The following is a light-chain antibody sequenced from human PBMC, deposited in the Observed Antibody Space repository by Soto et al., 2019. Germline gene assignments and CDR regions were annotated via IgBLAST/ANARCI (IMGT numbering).Light chain of an antibody. CDR3: QQRNTYTRT. J-gene: IGKJ1*01. V-gene: IGKV3-11*01. CDR1: QSVNRY. Sequence: EIVLTQSPATLSLSPGERATLSCRASQSVNRYFACYQQKPGQAPRLLVYDTSNRATDIPATFSGSGAGTAFTLNISSLEPEDVAVYYCQQRNTYTRTFSQGTRVEIK. CDR2: DTS.